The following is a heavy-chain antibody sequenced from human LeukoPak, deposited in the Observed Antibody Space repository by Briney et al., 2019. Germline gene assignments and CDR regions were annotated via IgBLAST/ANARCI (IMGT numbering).Heavy chain of an antibody. D-gene: IGHD3-22*01. CDR3: ARVRIAKIVVVHSFHYGMDV. J-gene: IGHJ6*02. CDR1: GGSFTDYF. Sequence: TSETLSLTCDVFGGSFTDYFWTWVRQSPGKGLEWIGEINDYTGNTNYSPSLNSRVSISLEKSKNQFSIELRSVTAADTAVYYCARVRIAKIVVVHSFHYGMDVWGQGTTVTVSS. V-gene: IGHV4-34*01. CDR2: INDYTGNT.